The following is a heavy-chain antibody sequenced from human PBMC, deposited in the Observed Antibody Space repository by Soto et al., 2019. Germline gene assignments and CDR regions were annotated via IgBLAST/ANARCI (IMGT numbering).Heavy chain of an antibody. D-gene: IGHD6-13*01. V-gene: IGHV4-30-4*01. Sequence: QVQLQESGPGLVKPSQTLSLTCTVSGGSISSGDYYWSWIRQPPGKGLEWIGYIYYSGNTYYNPSRTSRVTISVDTSKNQFSLKLSSVTAADTAVYYCARERPDGSRLDPWGQGTLVTVSS. CDR3: ARERPDGSRLDP. J-gene: IGHJ5*02. CDR2: IYYSGNT. CDR1: GGSISSGDYY.